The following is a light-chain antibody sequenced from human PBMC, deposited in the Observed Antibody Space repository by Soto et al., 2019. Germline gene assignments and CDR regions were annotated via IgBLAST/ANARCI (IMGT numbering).Light chain of an antibody. CDR2: EVT. V-gene: IGLV2-14*01. CDR3: ISYTGKSASYV. Sequence: QSSLAQSASLSGSPGQSITISCTGTSTDVGAYNYVAWYQQHPGKAPKLIIYEVTNRPSGVSYRFSASKSGNTASLTISGLHSEDEADYYCISYTGKSASYVFGTGTKVTV. J-gene: IGLJ1*01. CDR1: STDVGAYNY.